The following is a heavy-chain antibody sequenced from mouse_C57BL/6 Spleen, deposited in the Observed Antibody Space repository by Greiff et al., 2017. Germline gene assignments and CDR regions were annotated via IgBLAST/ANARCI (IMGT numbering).Heavy chain of an antibody. J-gene: IGHJ2*01. CDR2: IDPENGDT. V-gene: IGHV14-4*01. CDR1: GFNIKDDY. Sequence: VQLKESGAELVRPGASVKLSCTASGFNIKDDYMHWVKQRPEQGLAWIGWIDPENGDTEYASKFQGKATITADTSSNTAYLQLSSLTSEDTAVYYCTTFTTVVAKDYWGQGTTLTVSS. CDR3: TTFTTVVAKDY. D-gene: IGHD1-1*01.